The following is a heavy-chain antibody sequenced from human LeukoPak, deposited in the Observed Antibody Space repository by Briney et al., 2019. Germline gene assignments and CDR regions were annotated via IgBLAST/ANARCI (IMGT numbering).Heavy chain of an antibody. Sequence: ASVKVSCKASGDTFTGYYMHWVRQAPGQGLEWMGWINPNSGGTNYAQKFQGRVTMTRDTSISTAYMELSRLRSDDTAVYYCARVATILQPFDYWGQGTLVTVSS. CDR2: INPNSGGT. D-gene: IGHD5-12*01. CDR3: ARVATILQPFDY. CDR1: GDTFTGYY. V-gene: IGHV1-2*02. J-gene: IGHJ4*02.